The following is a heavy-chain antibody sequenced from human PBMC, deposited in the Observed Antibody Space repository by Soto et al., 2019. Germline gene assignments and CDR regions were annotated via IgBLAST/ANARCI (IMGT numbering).Heavy chain of an antibody. CDR2: MNPNSGNT. V-gene: IGHV1-8*01. CDR3: ARGKRYSDWLTYYGMDV. CDR1: GYTFTSYD. Sequence: GASVKVSCKASGYTFTSYDINWVRQATGQGLEWMGWMNPNSGNTGYAQKFQGRVTMTRNTSISTAYMELSSLRSEDTAVYYCARGKRYSDWLTYYGMDVWGQGTTVTVSS. D-gene: IGHD3-9*01. J-gene: IGHJ6*02.